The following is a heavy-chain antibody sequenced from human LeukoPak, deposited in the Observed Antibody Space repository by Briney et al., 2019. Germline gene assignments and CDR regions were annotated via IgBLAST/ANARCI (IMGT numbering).Heavy chain of an antibody. Sequence: KSSETLSLTCTVSGGSISSSSYYWGWIRQPPGKGLEWIGSIYHSGSTYYNSSLKSRVTISVDTSKNQFSLKLSYVTAADTAVYYCAREWGYDYFFDYWGQGTLVTVSS. CDR2: IYHSGST. J-gene: IGHJ4*02. V-gene: IGHV4-39*07. CDR3: AREWGYDYFFDY. D-gene: IGHD3-22*01. CDR1: GGSISSSSYY.